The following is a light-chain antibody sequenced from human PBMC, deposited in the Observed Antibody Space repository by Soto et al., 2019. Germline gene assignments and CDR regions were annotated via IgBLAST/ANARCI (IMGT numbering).Light chain of an antibody. CDR3: SSYASSRTVV. J-gene: IGLJ2*01. CDR2: DVS. CDR1: SDDVGGHNY. Sequence: QSALTQPASVSGSPGQSITISCTGTSDDVGGHNYVSWYQQHPGKAPKLIIYDVSNRPSGVSNRFSGSKSGNTASLTISGLQAEDEADYYCSSYASSRTVVFGGGTKLTV. V-gene: IGLV2-14*01.